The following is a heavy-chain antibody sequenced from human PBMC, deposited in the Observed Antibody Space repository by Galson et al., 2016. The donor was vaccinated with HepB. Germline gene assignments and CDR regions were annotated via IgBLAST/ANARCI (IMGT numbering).Heavy chain of an antibody. V-gene: IGHV3-23*01. CDR1: GFSFTTYD. J-gene: IGHJ5*02. CDR3: ARDREDTAMISHAIDH. Sequence: SLRLSCAVSGFSFTTYDMSWVRQAPGMGPEWVSTISRRNGPTYYADSVKGRFTVSRDNSKNTLYLEMHSLRAEVTAIYYCARDREDTAMISHAIDHWGQGTLVIVSS. CDR2: ISRRNGPT. D-gene: IGHD5-18*01.